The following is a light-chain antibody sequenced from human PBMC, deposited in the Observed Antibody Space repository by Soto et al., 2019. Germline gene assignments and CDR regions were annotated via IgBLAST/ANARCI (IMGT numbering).Light chain of an antibody. V-gene: IGLV2-14*01. CDR2: DVS. J-gene: IGLJ2*01. CDR3: SSYTSSSTLGV. CDR1: SSDVGGYNY. Sequence: QSALTQAASVSGYPGQSITISCTGTSSDVGGYNYVSWYQQHPGKAPKPMIYDVSNRPSGVSNRFSGSKSGNTASLTISGLQAEDEADYYCSSYTSSSTLGVFGGGTKLTVL.